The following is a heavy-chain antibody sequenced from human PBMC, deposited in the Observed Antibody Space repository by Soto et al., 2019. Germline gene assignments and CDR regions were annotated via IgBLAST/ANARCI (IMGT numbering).Heavy chain of an antibody. V-gene: IGHV1-69*13. Sequence: SVKVSCKASGGTFSSYAISWVRQAPGQGLEWMGGIIPIFGTANYAQKFQGRVTITADESTSTAYTELSSLRSEDTAVYYCARGGYDILTGGSLDYWGQGTLVTVSS. CDR2: IIPIFGTA. D-gene: IGHD3-9*01. CDR1: GGTFSSYA. CDR3: ARGGYDILTGGSLDY. J-gene: IGHJ4*02.